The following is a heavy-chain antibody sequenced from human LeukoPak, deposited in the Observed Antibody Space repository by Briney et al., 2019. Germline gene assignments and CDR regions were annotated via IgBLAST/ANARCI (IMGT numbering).Heavy chain of an antibody. J-gene: IGHJ3*02. V-gene: IGHV5-51*01. Sequence: GESLRISCKGSGYSFTSYWIGWVRQMPGKGLEWMGIIYPGDSDTRYSPSLQGQVTISADKSISTAYLQWSSLKASDTAMYYCAVPEYSSSSGRGAFDIWGQGTMVTVSS. D-gene: IGHD6-6*01. CDR1: GYSFTSYW. CDR2: IYPGDSDT. CDR3: AVPEYSSSSGRGAFDI.